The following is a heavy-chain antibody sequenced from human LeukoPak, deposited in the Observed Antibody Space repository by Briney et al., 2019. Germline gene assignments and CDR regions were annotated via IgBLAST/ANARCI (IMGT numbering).Heavy chain of an antibody. D-gene: IGHD4-17*01. CDR2: ISSSGNTK. CDR1: GFTFSSDS. V-gene: IGHV3-48*02. CDR3: ARDLTSVPTR. J-gene: IGHJ4*02. Sequence: GGSLRLSCAGSGFTFSSDSMNWVRQAPGKGLGWVSYISSSGNTKHYVDSVKGRFTISRDNAKNSVYLQMNSLRNEDTAVYYCARDLTSVPTRWGQGTLVTVSS.